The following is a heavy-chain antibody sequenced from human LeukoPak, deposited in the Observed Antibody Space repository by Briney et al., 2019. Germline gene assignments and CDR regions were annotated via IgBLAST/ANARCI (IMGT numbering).Heavy chain of an antibody. CDR2: ISGSDGST. V-gene: IGHV3-23*01. CDR1: GFTFSSYA. Sequence: GGSLRLSCAASGFTFSSYAMSWVRQAPGKGLEWVSGISGSDGSTNYADSVKGRFTISRDNAKNSLYLQMNSLRAEDTAVYYCARDAHYYDSSGSPSYYYYMDVWGKGTTVTVSS. CDR3: ARDAHYYDSSGSPSYYYYMDV. D-gene: IGHD3-22*01. J-gene: IGHJ6*03.